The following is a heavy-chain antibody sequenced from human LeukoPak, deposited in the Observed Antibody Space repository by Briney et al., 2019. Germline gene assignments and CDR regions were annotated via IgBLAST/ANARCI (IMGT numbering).Heavy chain of an antibody. D-gene: IGHD3-9*01. Sequence: PGGSLRLSCAASGFTFRSYAMSWVRQAPGKGLEWVSATSGSGGSTYYADSVKGRFTISRDNSKNTLYLQMNSLRAEDTAVYYCAKDPYAILTGYRYYFDYWGQGTLVTVSS. V-gene: IGHV3-23*01. J-gene: IGHJ4*02. CDR2: TSGSGGST. CDR1: GFTFRSYA. CDR3: AKDPYAILTGYRYYFDY.